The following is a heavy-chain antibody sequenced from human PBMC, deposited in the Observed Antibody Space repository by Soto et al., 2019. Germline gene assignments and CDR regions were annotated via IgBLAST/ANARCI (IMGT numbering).Heavy chain of an antibody. D-gene: IGHD6-13*01. CDR1: GFTFSSRW. CDR2: IKQDENGK. J-gene: IGHJ4*02. V-gene: IGHV3-7*02. Sequence: EVQLVESGGGLVQPGGSLRLSCEASGFTFSSRWMTWVRQGPGKGLEWVANIKQDENGKDYVDSVKGRFTISRDNAKNSLYLRLNSLRAADTAVYYCATHDGPAAAGLVLDFWGQGTLVTVSS. CDR3: ATHDGPAAAGLVLDF.